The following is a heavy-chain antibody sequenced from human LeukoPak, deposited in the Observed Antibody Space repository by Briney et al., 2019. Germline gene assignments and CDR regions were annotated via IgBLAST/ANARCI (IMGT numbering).Heavy chain of an antibody. D-gene: IGHD5-24*01. J-gene: IGHJ4*02. CDR2: IKQDGSKK. CDR1: GFPFSSYW. CDR3: TRVGYIDEGIDY. V-gene: IGHV3-7*04. Sequence: GGSLRLSCVASGFPFSSYWMTWVRQAPGKGLEWVTNIKQDGSKKSYVDSVKGRFTISRDNAKNSLYLQMNSLRAEDTAIYYCTRVGYIDEGIDYWGQGTLVTVSS.